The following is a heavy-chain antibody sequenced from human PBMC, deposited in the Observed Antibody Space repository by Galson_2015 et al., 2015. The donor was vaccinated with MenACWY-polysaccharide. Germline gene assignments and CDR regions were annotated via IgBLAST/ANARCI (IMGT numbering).Heavy chain of an antibody. CDR1: GGSISSSSYY. J-gene: IGHJ4*02. V-gene: IGHV4-39*01. D-gene: IGHD2/OR15-2a*01. CDR3: ARANFDNNSQGGSYYFDY. CDR2: IYYSGST. Sequence: ETLSLTCTVSGGSISSSSYYWGWIRQPPGKGLEWIGSIYYSGSTYYNPSLKSRVTISVDTSKNQFSLKLSSVTAADTAVYYCARANFDNNSQGGSYYFDYWGQGTLVTVSS.